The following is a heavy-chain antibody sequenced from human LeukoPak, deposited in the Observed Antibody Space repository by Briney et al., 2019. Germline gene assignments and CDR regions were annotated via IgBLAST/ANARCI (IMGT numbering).Heavy chain of an antibody. CDR2: INPNSGGT. Sequence: ASVKVSCKASGYTFTGYYMHWVRQAPGQGLEWMGWINPNSGGTNYAQKFQGRVTMTRDTSISTAYMELSRLRSDDTAVYYCARDYYGSGSYYSYWFDPWDQGTLVTVSS. J-gene: IGHJ5*02. CDR1: GYTFTGYY. V-gene: IGHV1-2*02. CDR3: ARDYYGSGSYYSYWFDP. D-gene: IGHD3-10*01.